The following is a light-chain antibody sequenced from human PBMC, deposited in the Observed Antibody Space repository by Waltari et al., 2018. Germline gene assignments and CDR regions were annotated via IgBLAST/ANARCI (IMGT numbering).Light chain of an antibody. CDR3: QQYYTAPYS. J-gene: IGKJ2*03. Sequence: DIVMTQSPDSLAVSLGERATINCKSSQSVFSNSNNKKYLAWYQQKAGQPPKLLIYWASSRESGVPDRFSGSVSGTDFTLTISSLQAEDVAVYYCQQYYTAPYSFGQGTKLEIK. V-gene: IGKV4-1*01. CDR1: QSVFSNSNNKKY. CDR2: WAS.